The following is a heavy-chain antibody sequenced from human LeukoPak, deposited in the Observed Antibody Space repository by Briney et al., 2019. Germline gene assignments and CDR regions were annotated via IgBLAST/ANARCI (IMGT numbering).Heavy chain of an antibody. Sequence: ASVKVSCKASGGTFSSYAISWVRQAPGQGLEWMGGIIPIFGTANYAQKFQGRVTITADESTSTAYMELSSLRSEDTAVYCCARDKPQYYYDSSGSFDYWGQGTLVTVSS. V-gene: IGHV1-69*01. CDR1: GGTFSSYA. CDR2: IIPIFGTA. J-gene: IGHJ4*02. CDR3: ARDKPQYYYDSSGSFDY. D-gene: IGHD3-22*01.